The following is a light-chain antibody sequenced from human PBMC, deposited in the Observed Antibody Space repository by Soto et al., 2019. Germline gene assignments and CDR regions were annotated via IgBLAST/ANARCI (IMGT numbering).Light chain of an antibody. CDR3: QQSNNWPPWT. Sequence: EIVMTQSPATLCVSPGERATLSRRSGQSVSSNVAWYQQKPGQAPRLLVYGASNKASRIPVRFSGSGSGTEFTLTISSLQSEDFAVYYCQQSNNWPPWTFGQGTQVEIK. CDR1: QSVSSN. CDR2: GAS. J-gene: IGKJ1*01. V-gene: IGKV3-15*01.